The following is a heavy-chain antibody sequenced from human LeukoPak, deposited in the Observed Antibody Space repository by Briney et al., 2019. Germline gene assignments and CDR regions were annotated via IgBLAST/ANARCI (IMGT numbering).Heavy chain of an antibody. CDR3: ARDMDYRPIGNYYYGY. CDR1: GFTFSSYA. Sequence: GGSLRLSCAASGFTFSSYAMHWVRQAPGKGLEWVAVISYDGSNKYYADSVKGRFTISRDNSKNTLYLQMNSLRAEDTAVYYCARDMDYRPIGNYYYGYWGQGTLVTVSS. V-gene: IGHV3-30*04. D-gene: IGHD1-7*01. CDR2: ISYDGSNK. J-gene: IGHJ4*02.